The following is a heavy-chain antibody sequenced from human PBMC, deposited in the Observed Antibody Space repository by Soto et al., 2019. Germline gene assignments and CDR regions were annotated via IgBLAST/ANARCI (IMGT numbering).Heavy chain of an antibody. D-gene: IGHD2-21*01. V-gene: IGHV1-69*06. J-gene: IGHJ6*02. CDR2: ITPFVDTS. CDR3: AGTIYCKGSSCYSRHYYGMDV. CDR1: GGTFSKYS. Sequence: QVRLVQSGAEVNKPGSSVKVSCKVAGGTFSKYSLSWVRQTPGLGLEWMGGITPFVDTSNYAQRFLGRVTITADKPTTTAFLEVRGLKPENTALYFCAGTIYCKGSSCYSRHYYGMDVWGQGTTVTVSS.